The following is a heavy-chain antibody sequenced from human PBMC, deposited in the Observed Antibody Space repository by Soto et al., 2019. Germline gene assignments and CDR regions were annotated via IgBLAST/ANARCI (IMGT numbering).Heavy chain of an antibody. CDR2: IYYTGST. D-gene: IGHD5-18*01. Sequence: PSETLSLTCTVSGASISGGTYYWTWIRQAPGKGLEWVGHIYYTGSTNYNPALNDPVTISVDTSKNHFSLQLTSVAAADTAVYYCARGAGFSYASTWFDIWGQGTLVTVSS. J-gene: IGHJ5*02. CDR1: GASISGGTYY. V-gene: IGHV4-61*03. CDR3: ARGAGFSYASTWFDI.